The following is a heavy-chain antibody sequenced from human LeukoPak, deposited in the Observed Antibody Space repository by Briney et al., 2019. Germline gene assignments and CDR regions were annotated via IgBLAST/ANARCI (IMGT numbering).Heavy chain of an antibody. V-gene: IGHV1-46*02. Sequence: GASVKVSCKASGYTFNVYYMHWVRQAPGQGLEWMGIINPSGGSTSYAQKFQGRVTMTRDTSTSTVYMELSSLRSEDTAVYYCARDRTLGYCSSTSCYYYFDYWGQGTLVTVSS. CDR3: ARDRTLGYCSSTSCYYYFDY. J-gene: IGHJ4*02. CDR1: GYTFNVYY. D-gene: IGHD2-2*01. CDR2: INPSGGST.